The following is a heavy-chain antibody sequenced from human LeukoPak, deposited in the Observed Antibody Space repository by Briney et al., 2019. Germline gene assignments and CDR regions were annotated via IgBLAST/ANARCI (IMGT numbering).Heavy chain of an antibody. J-gene: IGHJ5*02. Sequence: PSETPSLTCTVSGGSISSYYWSWIRQPPGKGLEWIGYIYYSGSTNYNPSLKSRVTISVDTSKNQFSLKLSSVTAADTAVYYCARLGGYDFWSGYRYSPYNWFDPWGQGTLVTVSS. CDR2: IYYSGST. D-gene: IGHD3-3*01. V-gene: IGHV4-59*08. CDR1: GGSISSYY. CDR3: ARLGGYDFWSGYRYSPYNWFDP.